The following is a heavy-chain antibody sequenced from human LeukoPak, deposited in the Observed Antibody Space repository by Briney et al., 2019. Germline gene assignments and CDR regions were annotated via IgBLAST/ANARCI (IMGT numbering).Heavy chain of an antibody. CDR3: AKDIFFGPDNN. V-gene: IGHV3-66*02. CDR2: IYSGGST. CDR1: GFTVSSNY. D-gene: IGHD3/OR15-3a*01. Sequence: PGGSLRLSCAASGFTVSSNYMSWVRQAPGKGLEWVSVIYSGGSTYYADSVKGRFTISRDNSKNTLYLQMNSLRAEDTAVYYCAKDIFFGPDNNWGQGTLVTVSS. J-gene: IGHJ4*02.